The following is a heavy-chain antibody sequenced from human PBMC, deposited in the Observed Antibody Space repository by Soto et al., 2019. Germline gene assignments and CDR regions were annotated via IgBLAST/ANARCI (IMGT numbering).Heavy chain of an antibody. V-gene: IGHV3-13*01. CDR1: GFTFSSYD. Sequence: ESGGGLVQPGGSLRLSCAASGFTFSSYDMHWVRQATGKGLEWVSAIGTAGDTYYPGSVKGRFTISRENAKNSLYLQMNSLRAEDTAVYYCARALKHYGMDVWGQGTTVTVSS. CDR2: IGTAGDT. J-gene: IGHJ6*02. CDR3: ARALKHYGMDV.